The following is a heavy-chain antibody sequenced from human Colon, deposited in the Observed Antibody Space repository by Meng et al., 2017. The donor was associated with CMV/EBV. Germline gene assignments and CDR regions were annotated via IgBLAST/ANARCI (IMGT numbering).Heavy chain of an antibody. J-gene: IGHJ4*02. Sequence: GGSLRLSCAASGLTFGRNWMTWVRQAPGKGLEWVGNINQDGSEKNYVDSVKGRFTISRDNAKNSVYLQMDSLRAEDTAIYYCARDGVVVLGATRDWGQGTLVTVSS. D-gene: IGHD2-15*01. V-gene: IGHV3-7*03. CDR1: GLTFGRNW. CDR3: ARDGVVVLGATRD. CDR2: INQDGSEK.